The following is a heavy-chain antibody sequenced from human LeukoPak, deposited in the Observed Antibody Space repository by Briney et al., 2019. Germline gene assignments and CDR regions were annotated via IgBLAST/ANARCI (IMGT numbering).Heavy chain of an antibody. J-gene: IGHJ4*02. Sequence: GGSLRLSCAASGFTFSSYWMSWVRQAPGKGLEWVANMKQDGSEKYYVDSVKGRFTISRDNAKNSLYLQMNSLRAEDTAVYYCAREGGYSYGGLFDYWGQGTLVTVSS. CDR3: AREGGYSYGGLFDY. D-gene: IGHD5-18*01. CDR1: GFTFSSYW. CDR2: MKQDGSEK. V-gene: IGHV3-7*01.